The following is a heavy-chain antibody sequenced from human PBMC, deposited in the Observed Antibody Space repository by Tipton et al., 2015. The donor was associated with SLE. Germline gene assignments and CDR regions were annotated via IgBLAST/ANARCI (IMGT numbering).Heavy chain of an antibody. Sequence: LRLSCAVSGYSISSGYYWGWIWQPPGKGLEWIGTIYHSGSTYYNPSLKSRVTISVDTSKNQFSLKLSSVTAADTAVYYCARIPNSTSVGAFDIWDQG. CDR3: ARIPNSTSVGAFDI. CDR2: IYHSGST. CDR1: GYSISSGYY. D-gene: IGHD6-6*01. J-gene: IGHJ3*02. V-gene: IGHV4-38-2*01.